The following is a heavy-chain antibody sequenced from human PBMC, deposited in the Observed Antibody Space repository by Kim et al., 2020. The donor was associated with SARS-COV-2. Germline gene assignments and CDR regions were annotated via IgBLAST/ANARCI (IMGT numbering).Heavy chain of an antibody. CDR1: GFTFSGSA. V-gene: IGHV3-73*01. Sequence: GGSLRLSCAASGFTFSGSAVHWVRQASGKGLEWVGRIRSKANNFATAYAASVKGRFIVSRDDSKNMVYLQMNSLRSEDTAVYYCARRGDYGGMDVWGQGTRVTVAS. CDR3: ARRGDYGGMDV. CDR2: IRSKANNFAT. J-gene: IGHJ6*02.